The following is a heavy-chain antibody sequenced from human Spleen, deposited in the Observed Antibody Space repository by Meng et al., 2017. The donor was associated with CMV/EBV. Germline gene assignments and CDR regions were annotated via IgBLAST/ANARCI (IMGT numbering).Heavy chain of an antibody. CDR3: ARYSVTTVYYYSMDV. CDR2: ISGSGGTT. CDR1: GFIFNNYA. V-gene: IGHV3-23*01. J-gene: IGHJ6*02. Sequence: GGSLRLSCAASGFIFNNYAMSWVRQAPGKGLEWVSSISGSGGTTYYADSVKGRFTISRDNSKNTLYLQMNSLRAEDTVVYYCARYSVTTVYYYSMDVWGQGTTVTVSS. D-gene: IGHD4-11*01.